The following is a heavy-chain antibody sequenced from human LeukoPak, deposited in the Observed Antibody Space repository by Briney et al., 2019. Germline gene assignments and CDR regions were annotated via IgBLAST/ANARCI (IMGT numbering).Heavy chain of an antibody. D-gene: IGHD4-17*01. J-gene: IGHJ4*02. Sequence: GGSLRLSCAPSGSAFRATVRHWVRQASGKGLEWVDRIRSKADNYATEFGASVKGRFTISRDDSKNTAYLQMNSLKTEDTAVYSCNGGSTVTTFEYWGQGTLVTVSS. V-gene: IGHV3-73*01. CDR1: GSAFRATV. CDR2: IRSKADNYAT. CDR3: NGGSTVTTFEY.